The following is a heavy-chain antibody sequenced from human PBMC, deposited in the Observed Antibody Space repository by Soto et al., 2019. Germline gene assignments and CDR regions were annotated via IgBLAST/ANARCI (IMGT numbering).Heavy chain of an antibody. J-gene: IGHJ4*02. CDR2: IYYSGNT. D-gene: IGHD3-22*01. V-gene: IGHV4-30-4*01. CDR1: GGSISSGYYY. CDR3: ARVPGAYYYDSSGSYYFDY. Sequence: SETLSLTCSVSGGSISSGYYYWSWIRQPPGKGLEWIGNIYYSGNTYYNPSLKSRLIISIDTSKNQFSLKVGSVTAADTAVYYCARVPGAYYYDSSGSYYFDYWGQGTLVTVSS.